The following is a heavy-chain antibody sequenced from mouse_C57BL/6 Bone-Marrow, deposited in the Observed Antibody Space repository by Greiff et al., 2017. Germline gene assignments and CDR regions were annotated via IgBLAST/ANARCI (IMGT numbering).Heavy chain of an antibody. V-gene: IGHV1-66*01. CDR1: GYSFTSYY. CDR3: AHEGYFDY. Sequence: QVQLQQSGPELVKPGASVKISCKASGYSFTSYYIHWVKQRPGQGLEWIGRFYPGSGNTKYNEKFKGKATLTADTSSSTAYMQLSSLTSEDSAVYYCAHEGYFDYWGQGTTLTVSS. CDR2: FYPGSGNT. J-gene: IGHJ2*01.